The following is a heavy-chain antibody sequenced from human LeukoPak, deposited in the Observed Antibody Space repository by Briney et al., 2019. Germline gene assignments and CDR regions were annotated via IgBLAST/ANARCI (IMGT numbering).Heavy chain of an antibody. CDR1: GFTFSSYA. CDR2: ISGGST. CDR3: AKVHRYYYDSSGYCDY. V-gene: IGHV3-23*01. Sequence: GGSLRLSCAASGFTFSSYAMHWVRQAPGKGLEWVSAISGGSTYYADSVKGRFTISRDNSKNTLYLQMNSLRAEDTAVYYCAKVHRYYYDSSGYCDYWGQGTLVTVSS. D-gene: IGHD3-22*01. J-gene: IGHJ4*02.